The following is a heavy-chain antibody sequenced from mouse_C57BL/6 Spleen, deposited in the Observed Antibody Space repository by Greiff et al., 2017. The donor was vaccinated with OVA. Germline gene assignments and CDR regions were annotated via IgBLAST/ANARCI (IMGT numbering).Heavy chain of an antibody. CDR2: IRNKANGYTT. CDR1: GFTFTDYY. D-gene: IGHD6-1*01. V-gene: IGHV7-3*01. J-gene: IGHJ3*01. CDR3: ARSLSEGFAY. Sequence: EVMLVESGGGLVQPGGSLSLSCAASGFTFTDYYMSWVRQPPGKALEWLGFIRNKANGYTTEYSASVKGRFTISRDNSQSILYLQMNALRAEDSATYYCARSLSEGFAYWGQGTLVTVSA.